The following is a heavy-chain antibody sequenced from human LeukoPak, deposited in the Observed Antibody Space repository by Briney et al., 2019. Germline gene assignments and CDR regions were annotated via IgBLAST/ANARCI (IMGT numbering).Heavy chain of an antibody. CDR1: GLIFSDA. CDR2: ISGSGGST. V-gene: IGHV3-23*01. Sequence: GGSLRLSCAASGLIFSDAWMGWVRQAPGKGLEWVSAISGSGGSTYYADSVKGRFTISRDNSKNTLYLQMNSLRAEDTAVYYCAKDLPYDILTGYDYWGQGTLVTVSS. D-gene: IGHD3-9*01. CDR3: AKDLPYDILTGYDY. J-gene: IGHJ4*02.